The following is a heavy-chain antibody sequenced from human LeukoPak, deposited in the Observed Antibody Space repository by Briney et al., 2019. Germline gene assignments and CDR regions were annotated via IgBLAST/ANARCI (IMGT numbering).Heavy chain of an antibody. J-gene: IGHJ5*02. CDR2: IYYSGST. CDR3: ARAVKLAAAGIGWFDP. CDR1: GGSISSGDYY. V-gene: IGHV4-30-4*01. D-gene: IGHD6-13*01. Sequence: PSQTLSLTCTVSGGSISSGDYYWSWIRQPPGKGLEWIGYIYYSGSTYYNPSLKSRVTISVDTSKNQFSLKLSSVTAADTAVYYCARAVKLAAAGIGWFDPWGQGTLVTVSS.